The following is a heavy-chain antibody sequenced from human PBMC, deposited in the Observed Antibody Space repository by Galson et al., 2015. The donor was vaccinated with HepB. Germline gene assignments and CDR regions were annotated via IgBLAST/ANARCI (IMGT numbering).Heavy chain of an antibody. CDR1: GFTFSGSA. D-gene: IGHD2-2*01. Sequence: SLRLSCAASGFTFSGSAIHWVRQASGEGLEWVGLIRSKGSNYAKVYVASVKGRFTISRDDSKNTSYLLMKRLKTEDTAVYYCTRMGDLTGYSSSWGQGTLVTVSS. CDR3: TRMGDLTGYSSS. CDR2: IRSKGSNYAK. J-gene: IGHJ4*02. V-gene: IGHV3-73*01.